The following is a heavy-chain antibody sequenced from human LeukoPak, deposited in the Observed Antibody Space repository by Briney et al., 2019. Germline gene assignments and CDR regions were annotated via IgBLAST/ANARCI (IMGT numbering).Heavy chain of an antibody. J-gene: IGHJ5*02. CDR1: GGSISSSNW. V-gene: IGHV4-4*02. D-gene: IGHD3-10*01. CDR2: IYHSGST. CDR3: ARALGEGPDGFDP. Sequence: SGTLSLTCAVSGGSISSSNWWSWVRQPPGKGLEWIGEIYHSGSTNYNPSPKSRVTISVDKSKNQFSLKLSSVTAADTAVYYCARALGEGPDGFDPWGQGTLVTVSS.